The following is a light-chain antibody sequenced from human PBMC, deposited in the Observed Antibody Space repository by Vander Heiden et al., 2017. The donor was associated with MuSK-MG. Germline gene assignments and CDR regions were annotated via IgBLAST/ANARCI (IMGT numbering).Light chain of an antibody. CDR1: SSNIGSNP. CDR3: AAWDDNLNGLL. CDR2: SNN. J-gene: IGLJ2*01. Sequence: QSVLTPPPSASGTPGQRVTISCSGSSSNIGSNPVNWYQQLPGTAPKLLIYSNNQRPSGVPDRFSGSKSGTSASLAISGLQSEDEADYYCAAWDDNLNGLLFGGGTKLTGL. V-gene: IGLV1-44*01.